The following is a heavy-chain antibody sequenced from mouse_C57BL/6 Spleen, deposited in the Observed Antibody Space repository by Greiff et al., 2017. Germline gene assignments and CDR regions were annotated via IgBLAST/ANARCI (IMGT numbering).Heavy chain of an antibody. V-gene: IGHV1-7*01. CDR1: GYTFTSYW. D-gene: IGHD1-1*01. CDR2: INPSSGYT. CDR3: ARNYGSSLYAMDY. J-gene: IGHJ4*01. Sequence: QVQLKQSGAELAKPGASVKLSCKASGYTFTSYWMHWVKQRPGQGLEWIGYINPSSGYTKYNQKFKDKATLTADKSSSTAYMQLSSLTYEDSAVYYCARNYGSSLYAMDYWGQGTSVTVSS.